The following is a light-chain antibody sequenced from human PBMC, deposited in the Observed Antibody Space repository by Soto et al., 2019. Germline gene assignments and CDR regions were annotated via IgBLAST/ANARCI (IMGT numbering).Light chain of an antibody. CDR1: QSVSSY. Sequence: EIVLTQSPATLSLSPGERATLSCRASQSVSSYFAWYQQKPGQAPRLLIYDASTRATGIPARFSGSGSGTDFTLTISSLEPEDFAVYYCQQRSNWPPFTFGGGTKVEIK. V-gene: IGKV3-11*01. CDR3: QQRSNWPPFT. CDR2: DAS. J-gene: IGKJ4*01.